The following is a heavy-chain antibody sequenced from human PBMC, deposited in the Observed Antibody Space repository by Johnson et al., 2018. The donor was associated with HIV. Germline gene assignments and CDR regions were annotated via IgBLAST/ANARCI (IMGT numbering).Heavy chain of an antibody. J-gene: IGHJ3*02. CDR1: GFTFSNAW. Sequence: VQLVESGGGLVKPGGSLRLSCAASGFTFSNAWMSWVRQAPGKGLEWVGRIKSKIDGGTTDYGAPVKGRFTIPRDDSKKTLYLQMNSLRAEDTAVYYCARGAGEAYGGNFRDAFDIWGQGTMVTVSS. CDR3: ARGAGEAYGGNFRDAFDI. D-gene: IGHD4-23*01. CDR2: IKSKIDGGTT. V-gene: IGHV3-15*01.